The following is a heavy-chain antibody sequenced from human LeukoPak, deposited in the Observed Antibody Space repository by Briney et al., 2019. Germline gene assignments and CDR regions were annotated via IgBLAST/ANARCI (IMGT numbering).Heavy chain of an antibody. V-gene: IGHV4-59*01. CDR3: ARGLTYYFDSSGYYVTDAFDI. J-gene: IGHJ3*02. Sequence: SETLSLTCTVSGGSISSYYWSWIRQHPGKGLEWIGYIFYSGSTKYNPSLKSRVTISVDTSKNQFSLKLTSVTAADTAVYYCARGLTYYFDSSGYYVTDAFDIWGQGTMVTVSS. CDR2: IFYSGST. D-gene: IGHD3-22*01. CDR1: GGSISSYY.